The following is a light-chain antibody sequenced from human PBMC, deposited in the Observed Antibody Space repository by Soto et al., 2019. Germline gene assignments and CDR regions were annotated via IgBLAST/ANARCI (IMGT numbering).Light chain of an antibody. J-gene: IGLJ1*01. CDR3: NPYTTSNTFV. CDR1: SSDIGAHNF. Sequence: QSVLTQPASVSGSPGQAITVSCSGTSSDIGAHNFVSWYQQHPGKAPKLIIYEVINRPSGVSDRFSGSKSGNTASLTISGLQSEDEADYYCNPYTTSNTFVFGSGTKATV. V-gene: IGLV2-14*03. CDR2: EVI.